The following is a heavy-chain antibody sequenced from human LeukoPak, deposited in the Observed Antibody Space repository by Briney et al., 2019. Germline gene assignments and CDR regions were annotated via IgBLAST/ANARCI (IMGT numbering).Heavy chain of an antibody. CDR1: GFTFYMYA. V-gene: IGHV3-23*01. Sequence: GGSLRLSCQASGFTFYMYAMSWVRQAPGKGLEWVASMCGTAGCTFYPDSVKGRFTISRDNSKDVLYLRMNSLTAEDTAIYYCAKDRPNFHENSGHYYRRDGDSWGQGTLVTVSS. D-gene: IGHD3-22*01. CDR2: MCGTAGCT. CDR3: AKDRPNFHENSGHYYRRDGDS. J-gene: IGHJ5*01.